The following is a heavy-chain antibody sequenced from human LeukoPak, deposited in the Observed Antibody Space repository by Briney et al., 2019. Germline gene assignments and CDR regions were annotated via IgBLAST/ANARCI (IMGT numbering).Heavy chain of an antibody. CDR1: GGSISSGSYY. CDR2: IEASGNT. CDR3: TAIWGSYRNMGGFDY. V-gene: IGHV4-61*02. Sequence: SSETLSLTCTVSGGSISSGSYYWSWIRQPAGKGLEWIGRIEASGNTNYNPSLNSRVTISVDTSKNQFSLKLSSVTAADTAVYYCTAIWGSYRNMGGFDYWGQGTLVTVSS. J-gene: IGHJ4*02. D-gene: IGHD3-16*02.